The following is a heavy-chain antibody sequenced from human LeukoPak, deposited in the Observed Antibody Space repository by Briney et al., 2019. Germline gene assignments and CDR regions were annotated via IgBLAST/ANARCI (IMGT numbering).Heavy chain of an antibody. V-gene: IGHV1-46*01. CDR3: ARDSGSYSKPFDY. J-gene: IGHJ4*02. CDR1: GYTFTSYY. Sequence: ASVKVSCKASGYTFTSYYMHWVRQAPGQGLEWMGIINPSGGSTSYAQKFQGRVTMTRNTSISTAYMELSSLRSEDTAVYYCARDSGSYSKPFDYWGQGTLVTVSS. D-gene: IGHD1-26*01. CDR2: INPSGGST.